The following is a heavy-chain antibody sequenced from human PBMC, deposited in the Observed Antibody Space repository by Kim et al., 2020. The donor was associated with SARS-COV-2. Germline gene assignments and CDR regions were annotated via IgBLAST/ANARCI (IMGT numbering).Heavy chain of an antibody. CDR3: AKDLYATSI. Sequence: GGSLRLSCAASGFTFFSYAMTWVRQTPGKGLEWVSGISGSGGSTYYADSVKGRFTISRDNSKNTLFLQMNSLRAEDTAVYYCAKDLYATSIWGQGTMVTVSP. CDR2: ISGSGGST. D-gene: IGHD1-26*01. V-gene: IGHV3-23*01. CDR1: GFTFFSYA. J-gene: IGHJ3*02.